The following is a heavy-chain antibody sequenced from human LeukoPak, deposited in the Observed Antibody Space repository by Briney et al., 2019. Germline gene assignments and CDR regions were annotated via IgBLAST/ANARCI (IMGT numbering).Heavy chain of an antibody. CDR3: ARDQSVRSSWYNWFDP. CDR1: GFTFSDYY. J-gene: IGHJ5*02. CDR2: ISSSGSTI. D-gene: IGHD6-13*01. V-gene: IGHV3-11*01. Sequence: GGSLRLSCAASGFTFSDYYMSWIRQAPGKGLEWVSYISSSGSTIYYADSEKGRFTISRDNAKNSLYLQMNSLRAEDTAVYYCARDQSVRSSWYNWFDPWGQGTLVTVSS.